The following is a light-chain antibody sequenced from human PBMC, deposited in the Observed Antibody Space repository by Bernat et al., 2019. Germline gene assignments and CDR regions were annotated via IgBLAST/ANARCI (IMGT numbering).Light chain of an antibody. CDR2: EVS. V-gene: IGLV2-8*01. CDR3: SSYAGSNNFV. J-gene: IGLJ1*01. CDR1: SSDGGGYNY. Sequence: QSALTQPLSASGSPGQSVTISCTGTSSDGGGYNYVSWYQQHPGKAPKLMIYEVSKRPSGVPDRFSGSKSGNTASLTVSGLQAEDEADYYCSSYAGSNNFVFGTGTKVTVL.